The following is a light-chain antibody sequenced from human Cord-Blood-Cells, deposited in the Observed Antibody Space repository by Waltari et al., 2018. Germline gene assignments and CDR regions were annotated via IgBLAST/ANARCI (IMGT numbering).Light chain of an antibody. CDR1: SSAAVGFNN. Sequence: QSALTQPASVSGSPGQSITISCTGTSSAAVGFNNVSWYQHHPGKAPKLMIYDVSNRPSGVSNRFSGSKSGNTASLTISGLQAEDEADYYCSSYTSSSTYVFGTGTKVTVL. CDR2: DVS. J-gene: IGLJ1*01. CDR3: SSYTSSSTYV. V-gene: IGLV2-14*03.